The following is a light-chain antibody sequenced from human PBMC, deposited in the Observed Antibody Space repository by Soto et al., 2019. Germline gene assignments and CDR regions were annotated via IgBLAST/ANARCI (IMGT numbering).Light chain of an antibody. CDR3: QQYNDWPLT. V-gene: IGKV3D-15*01. Sequence: IVLTQSPTALSLSPGERATLSCRASQSVSSYLAWYQQKPGQAPRLLIYGASTRATGIPARFSGSGSGTEFSLTISSLQSEDFAVYYYQQYNDWPLTFGGGTKVDIK. CDR2: GAS. J-gene: IGKJ4*01. CDR1: QSVSSY.